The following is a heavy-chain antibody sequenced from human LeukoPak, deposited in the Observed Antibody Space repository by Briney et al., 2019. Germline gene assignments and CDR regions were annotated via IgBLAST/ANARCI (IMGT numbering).Heavy chain of an antibody. V-gene: IGHV1-69*04. Sequence: SVKVSCKASGGTFSNYAISWVRQAPGQGLEWMGRITPVLGIPNYAQKFQGRVTISADKSTSTVYMQLSSLRSEDTAVYFCARARPLTIAVAGHAFDIWGQGTMVTVSS. J-gene: IGHJ3*02. CDR2: ITPVLGIP. CDR1: GGTFSNYA. CDR3: ARARPLTIAVAGHAFDI. D-gene: IGHD6-19*01.